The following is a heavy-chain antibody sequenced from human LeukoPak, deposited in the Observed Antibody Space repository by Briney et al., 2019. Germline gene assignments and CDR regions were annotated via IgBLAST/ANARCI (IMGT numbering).Heavy chain of an antibody. CDR3: ARGPGRYYYDSSGYYGTYYFDY. V-gene: IGHV4-34*01. J-gene: IGHJ4*02. D-gene: IGHD3-22*01. CDR1: GGSFSGYY. Sequence: PSETLSLTCAVCGGSFSGYYWSWIRQPPGKGLEWIGEINHSGSTNYNPSLKSRVTISVDTSKNQFSLKLSSVTAADTAVYYCARGPGRYYYDSSGYYGTYYFDYWGQGTLVTVSS. CDR2: INHSGST.